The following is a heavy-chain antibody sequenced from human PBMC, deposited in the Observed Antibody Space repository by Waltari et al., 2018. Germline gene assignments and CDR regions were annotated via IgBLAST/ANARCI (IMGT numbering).Heavy chain of an antibody. CDR2: IYYSGST. J-gene: IGHJ6*03. CDR3: ARDRREYYYYYMDV. CDR1: GGSISSSSYY. Sequence: QLQLQESGPGLVKPSETLSFTCTVPGGSISSSSYYWGWLRQPPGKGLEWIGSIYYSGSTYYNPSLKSRVTISVDTSKNQFSLKLSSVTAADTAVYYCARDRREYYYYYMDVWGKGTTVTISS. V-gene: IGHV4-39*07. D-gene: IGHD3-10*01.